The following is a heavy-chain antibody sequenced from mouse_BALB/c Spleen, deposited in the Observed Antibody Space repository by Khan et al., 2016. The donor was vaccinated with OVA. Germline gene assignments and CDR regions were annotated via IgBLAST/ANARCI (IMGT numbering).Heavy chain of an antibody. CDR1: GISITTGNYR. CDR2: IYYSGTI. V-gene: IGHV3-5*02. D-gene: IGHD1-1*01. J-gene: IGHJ1*01. Sequence: EVQLQQSGPGLVKPSQTVSLTCTVTGISITTGNYRWSWILQFPGNKLEWLGNIYYSGTITYTPSLTIRTTITSDTSKNQFFLEMNRLTAEENATYNGARDIGNRYWDLDIWGEGTTVTVSS. CDR3: ARDIGNRYWDLDI.